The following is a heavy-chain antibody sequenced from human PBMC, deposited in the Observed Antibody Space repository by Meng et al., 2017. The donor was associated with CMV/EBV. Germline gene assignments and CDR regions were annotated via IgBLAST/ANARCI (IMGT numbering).Heavy chain of an antibody. CDR1: GFTFSRYA. Sequence: GGSLRLSCAASGFTFSRYAMSWVRQAPGKGLEWVSAISGSGGSTYYADSVKGRFTISRDNSKNTLYLQMNSLRAEDTAVYYCAKDGGSGSYYKSSDSFYYYYGMDVWGQGTTVTVSS. CDR3: AKDGGSGSYYKSSDSFYYYYGMDV. J-gene: IGHJ6*02. V-gene: IGHV3-23*01. D-gene: IGHD3-10*01. CDR2: ISGSGGST.